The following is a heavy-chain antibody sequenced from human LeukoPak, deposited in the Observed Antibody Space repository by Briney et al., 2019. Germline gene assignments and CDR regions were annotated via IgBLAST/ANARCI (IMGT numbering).Heavy chain of an antibody. V-gene: IGHV3-23*01. D-gene: IGHD6-19*01. Sequence: PGGSLRLSCAASGFTFSSYAMSWVRQAPGKGLEWVSAISGGGGSTYYADSVKGRFTISRDNSKNTLYLQMNSLRAEGTAVYYCAKDMNPGVTGSFDYWGQGTLVTVSS. CDR3: AKDMNPGVTGSFDY. J-gene: IGHJ4*02. CDR1: GFTFSSYA. CDR2: ISGGGGST.